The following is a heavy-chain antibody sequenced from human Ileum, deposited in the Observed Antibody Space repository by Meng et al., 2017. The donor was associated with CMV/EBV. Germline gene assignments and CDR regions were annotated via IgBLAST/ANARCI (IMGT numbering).Heavy chain of an antibody. CDR1: GDSMSSYC. CDR2: MCYNGDT. J-gene: IGHJ1*01. CDR3: ALRGSAAGTFQY. V-gene: IGHV4-59*01. D-gene: IGHD6-13*01. Sequence: QVQLQESGPGLVKPSETLSLTCTVSGDSMSSYCWSWSRQPPGKGLEWIGYMCYNGDTNYNPSLKSRVTISGDTSKNQFSLKLSSVTAADTAVYYCALRGSAAGTFQYWGQGTLVTVSS.